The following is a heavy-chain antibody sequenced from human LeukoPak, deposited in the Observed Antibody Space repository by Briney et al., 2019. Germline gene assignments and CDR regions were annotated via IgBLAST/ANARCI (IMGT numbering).Heavy chain of an antibody. V-gene: IGHV1-8*03. CDR3: ARRAVGNSYFHPMDV. J-gene: IGHJ6*03. CDR2: MNPNSGNT. Sequence: ASVKVSCKASGYTFISYDINWVRQVTGQGLEWMGWMNPNSGNTGYAQKFQGRVTITRNTSISTAFMELSSPRSEDTAVYYCARRAVGNSYFHPMDVWGKGTTVNVSS. CDR1: GYTFISYD. D-gene: IGHD6-19*01.